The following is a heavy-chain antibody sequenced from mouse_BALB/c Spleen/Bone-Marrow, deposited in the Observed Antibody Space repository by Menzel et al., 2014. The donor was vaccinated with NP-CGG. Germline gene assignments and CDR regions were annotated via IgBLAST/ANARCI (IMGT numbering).Heavy chain of an antibody. CDR2: INGGSNTI. V-gene: IGHV5-17*02. Sequence: EVKLMESGGGLVQPGGSRKLSCAASGFTFSSFGMHWIRQAPEKGLEWVAYINGGSNTIYHADTVKGRFTISRDNPKNTLFLQMTSLRSEDTAMYFCARGTTALRYFDVWGAGTTVTVSS. D-gene: IGHD1-2*01. J-gene: IGHJ1*01. CDR1: GFTFSSFG. CDR3: ARGTTALRYFDV.